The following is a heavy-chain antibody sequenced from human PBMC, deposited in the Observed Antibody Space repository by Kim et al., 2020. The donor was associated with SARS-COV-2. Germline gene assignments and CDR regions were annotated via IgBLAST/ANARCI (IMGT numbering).Heavy chain of an antibody. CDR1: GGSISSSSYY. CDR2: IYYSGST. D-gene: IGHD2-2*02. CDR3: ARLLLPPAAIGLVYYFDY. Sequence: SETLSLTCTVSGGSISSSSYYWGWIHQPPGKGLEWIGSIYYSGSTYYNPSLKSRVTISVDTSKNQFSLKLSSVTAADTAVYYCARLLLPPAAIGLVYYFDYWGQGTLVTVSS. J-gene: IGHJ4*02. V-gene: IGHV4-39*01.